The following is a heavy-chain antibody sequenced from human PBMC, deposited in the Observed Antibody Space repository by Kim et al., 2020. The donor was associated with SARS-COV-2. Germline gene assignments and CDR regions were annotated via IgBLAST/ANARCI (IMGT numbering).Heavy chain of an antibody. Sequence: GGSLRLSCAASGFTFSSYAMSWVRQAPGKGLEWVSVIYSGGSSTYYADSVKGRFTISRDNSKNTLYLQMNSLRAEDTAVYYCAKDISEAIPAATWFDYWGQGTLVTVSS. CDR1: GFTFSSYA. J-gene: IGHJ4*02. V-gene: IGHV3-23*03. D-gene: IGHD2-2*01. CDR2: IYSGGSST. CDR3: AKDISEAIPAATWFDY.